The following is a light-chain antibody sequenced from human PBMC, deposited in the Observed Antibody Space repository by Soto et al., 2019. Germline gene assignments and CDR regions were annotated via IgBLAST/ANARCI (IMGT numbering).Light chain of an antibody. J-gene: IGLJ1*01. CDR2: DVN. V-gene: IGLV2-11*01. Sequence: QSVLTQPRSVSGSPGQSVTISCTGTSSDIGTYNSVSWYQQHPGKAPKLMIYDVNKRPSGVPDRFSGSMSGNTASLTISGLQADDEADYHCAAWDDSPNGYVFGTGTKVTVX. CDR3: AAWDDSPNGYV. CDR1: SSDIGTYNS.